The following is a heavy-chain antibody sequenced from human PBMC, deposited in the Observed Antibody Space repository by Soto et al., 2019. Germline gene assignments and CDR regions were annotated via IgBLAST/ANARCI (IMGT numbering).Heavy chain of an antibody. CDR1: GFIFTDYS. D-gene: IGHD5-12*01. CDR2: ISNGDETT. V-gene: IGHV3-11*01. Sequence: GGSLRLSCSASGFIFTDYSMTWIRQAPGKGLEWVSYISNGDETTQYADSVKGRFSVSRDNAKKVLFLQMNSLRVHDTAVYYCARDQKRRDGYNFDSWGWGALVTVSS. CDR3: ARDQKRRDGYNFDS. J-gene: IGHJ4*02.